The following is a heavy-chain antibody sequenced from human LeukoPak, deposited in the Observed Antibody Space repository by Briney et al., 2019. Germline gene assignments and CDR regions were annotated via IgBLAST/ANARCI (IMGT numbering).Heavy chain of an antibody. CDR3: ERRGQDY. J-gene: IGHJ4*02. CDR1: GYTFTGYY. Sequence: ASVKVSCKASGYTFTGYYMHWVRQAPGQGLEWMGWINPNSGGTNYAQKFQGRVTMTTDTSISTAYMELSRLTSDDTAMYYCERRGQDYWGQGTLVTVSS. CDR2: INPNSGGT. D-gene: IGHD3-10*01. V-gene: IGHV1-2*02.